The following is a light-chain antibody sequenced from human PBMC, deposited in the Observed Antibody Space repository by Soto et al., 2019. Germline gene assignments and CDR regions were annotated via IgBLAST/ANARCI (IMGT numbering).Light chain of an antibody. Sequence: QLVLTQPPSVSGAPGQRVTISCTGSSSNIGAGYDVHWYQQFPGTAPKLLIYVNSNRPSGVPDRFSGSKSGTSASLAITGLQAEDEADYYCQSYDSSLSGSVFGGGTQLTVL. CDR2: VNS. CDR3: QSYDSSLSGSV. CDR1: SSNIGAGYD. J-gene: IGLJ7*01. V-gene: IGLV1-40*01.